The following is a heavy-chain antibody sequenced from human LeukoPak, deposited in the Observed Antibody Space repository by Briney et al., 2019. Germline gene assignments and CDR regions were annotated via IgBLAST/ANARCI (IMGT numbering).Heavy chain of an antibody. CDR1: GFRFDDYA. Sequence: PGGSLRLSCATSGFRFDDYAIHWVRQAPGKGLEWVSGVSSNSDTIGYADSVKGRFTISRDNAKNSLYLQMNSLRDDDTALYYCAKDGAGIDSSEGLYYFDHWGQGTLVTVSS. D-gene: IGHD3-22*01. CDR2: VSSNSDTI. CDR3: AKDGAGIDSSEGLYYFDH. V-gene: IGHV3-9*01. J-gene: IGHJ4*02.